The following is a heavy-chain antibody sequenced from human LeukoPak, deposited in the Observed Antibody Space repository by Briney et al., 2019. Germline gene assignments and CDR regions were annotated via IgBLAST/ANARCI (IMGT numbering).Heavy chain of an antibody. J-gene: IGHJ4*02. CDR3: AKVVYDFWSGYYF. V-gene: IGHV3-30-3*01. D-gene: IGHD3-3*01. CDR2: ISYDGSNK. CDR1: GFTFNSYS. Sequence: PGGSLRLSCAASGFTFNSYSMHWVRQAPGKGLEWVAVISYDGSNKYYADSVKGRFTISRDNSKNTLYLQMNSLRAEDTAVYYCAKVVYDFWSGYYFWGQGTLVTVSS.